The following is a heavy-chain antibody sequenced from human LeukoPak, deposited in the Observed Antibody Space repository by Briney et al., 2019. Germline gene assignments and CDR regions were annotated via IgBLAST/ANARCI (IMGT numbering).Heavy chain of an antibody. CDR3: ARLDYYYDSRDYYFDY. J-gene: IGHJ4*02. CDR2: IYYSGST. CDR1: GGSISSYY. V-gene: IGHV4-59*08. Sequence: SETLSLTCTVSGGSISSYYWSWIRQPPGKGLEWIGYIYYSGSTNYNPSLKSRATISVDTSKNQFSLKLSSVTAADTAVYYCARLDYYYDSRDYYFDYWGQGTLVTVSS. D-gene: IGHD3-22*01.